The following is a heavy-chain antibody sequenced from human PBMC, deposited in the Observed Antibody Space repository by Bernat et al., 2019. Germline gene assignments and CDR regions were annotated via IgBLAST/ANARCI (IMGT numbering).Heavy chain of an antibody. D-gene: IGHD1-26*01. CDR1: GFTFSTYA. Sequence: EVQLLESGGDFVQPGGCLRLSCAASGFTFSTYAMSWVRQVPEKGLEWVSTISGSGGTKYYADSGKGRFTISRDNSKNTLYLQMSGLRADDTAVYYCAKDLKFSGTYSRTFDLWGRGTLVTVSS. CDR3: AKDLKFSGTYSRTFDL. J-gene: IGHJ2*01. CDR2: ISGSGGTK. V-gene: IGHV3-23*01.